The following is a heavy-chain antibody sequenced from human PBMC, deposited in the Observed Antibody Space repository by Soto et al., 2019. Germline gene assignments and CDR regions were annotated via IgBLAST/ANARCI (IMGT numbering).Heavy chain of an antibody. J-gene: IGHJ5*02. CDR2: IYYSGST. CDR1: GGSISSYY. V-gene: IGHV4-59*01. CDR3: ARDVGYCISTSCYSWFDP. D-gene: IGHD2-2*02. Sequence: PSETLSLTCTVSGGSISSYYWSWIRQPPGKGLEWIGYIYYSGSTNYNPSLKSRVTISVDTSKNQFSLKLSSVTAADTAVYYCARDVGYCISTSCYSWFDPWGQGTLVTVS.